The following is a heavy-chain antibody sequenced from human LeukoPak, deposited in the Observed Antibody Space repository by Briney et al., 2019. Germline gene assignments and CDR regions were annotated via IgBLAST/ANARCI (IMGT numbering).Heavy chain of an antibody. V-gene: IGHV3-64*01. CDR3: ARGRRDGYRITFDY. CDR1: GFTFSSYA. Sequence: GGSLRLSCAASGFTFSSYAMHWVRQAPRKGLEYVSAISSNGGSTYYANSVKARFTISRDNSKNTLYLQMGSLRAEDMAVYYCARGRRDGYRITFDYWGQGTLVTVSS. J-gene: IGHJ4*02. CDR2: ISSNGGST. D-gene: IGHD5-24*01.